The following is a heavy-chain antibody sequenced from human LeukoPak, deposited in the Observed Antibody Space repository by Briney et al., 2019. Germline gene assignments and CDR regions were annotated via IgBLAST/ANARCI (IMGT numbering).Heavy chain of an antibody. J-gene: IGHJ4*02. CDR3: AGVSWYYFDY. CDR1: GFTFSNYE. D-gene: IGHD6-13*01. V-gene: IGHV3-48*03. Sequence: GGSLRLSCAASGFTFSNYEINWVRQAPGKGLEWVSYISSSGYTIYYADSVKGRFTISRDNAKNSLYLQMNSLRAEDTAVYYCAGVSWYYFDYWGQGTLVTVSS. CDR2: ISSSGYTI.